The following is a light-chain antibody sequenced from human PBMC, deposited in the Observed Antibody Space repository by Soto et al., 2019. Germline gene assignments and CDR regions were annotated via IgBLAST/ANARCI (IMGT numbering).Light chain of an antibody. J-gene: IGKJ4*01. V-gene: IGKV3-20*01. CDR3: EQYDKSIT. CDR2: GAS. Sequence: EIVVPQSPYTLPLSAVERGTVACRASQSVSSSYLAWYQQKPGQAPRLLIYGASSRATGIPDRFSGSGSGTDFTLTINRLEPEDFAVYYCEQYDKSITFGGGTKVDIK. CDR1: QSVSSSY.